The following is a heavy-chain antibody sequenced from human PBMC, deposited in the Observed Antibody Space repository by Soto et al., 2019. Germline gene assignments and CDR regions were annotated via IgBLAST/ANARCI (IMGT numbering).Heavy chain of an antibody. J-gene: IGHJ4*02. CDR3: ARDKITGLFDY. Sequence: QVQLQQWGAGLLKPSETLSLTCAVYGGSFSGYDWTWIRQPPGTGLEWIGEINHSGSSNYNPSLKSRVTLSVCTSKYQFSLNLTSVTAAGTAVYYCARDKITGLFDYWGQGTLVTVSS. D-gene: IGHD2-8*02. CDR1: GGSFSGYD. V-gene: IGHV4-34*01. CDR2: INHSGSS.